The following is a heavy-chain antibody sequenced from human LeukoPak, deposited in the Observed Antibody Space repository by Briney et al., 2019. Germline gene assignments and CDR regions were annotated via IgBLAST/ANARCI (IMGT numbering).Heavy chain of an antibody. D-gene: IGHD3-3*01. CDR2: ISGSGGNT. CDR3: AKGETGRFLEWLLFDH. CDR1: GFTFSSYA. J-gene: IGHJ4*02. V-gene: IGHV3-23*01. Sequence: GGSLRLSCVASGFTFSSYAMSWVRQAPGKGLEWVSTISGSGGNTYFADSVKGRFTISRDNSKNTLYLQMDSLRADDTAVHYCAKGETGRFLEWLLFDHWGQGTLVTVSS.